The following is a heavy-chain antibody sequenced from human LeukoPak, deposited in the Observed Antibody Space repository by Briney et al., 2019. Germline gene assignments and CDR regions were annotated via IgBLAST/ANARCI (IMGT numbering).Heavy chain of an antibody. J-gene: IGHJ4*02. CDR3: AREGGPYRPLDY. D-gene: IGHD3-16*02. V-gene: IGHV4-4*02. Sequence: RSSGTLSLTCGVSGGSITNTNYWTWVRQPPGKGLEWIGEVNLQGSTNYNPSLMGRVAIAVDTSENHISLQLTSLTAADTAVYYCAREGGPYRPLDYSGQGTLVTVSS. CDR1: GGSITNTNY. CDR2: VNLQGST.